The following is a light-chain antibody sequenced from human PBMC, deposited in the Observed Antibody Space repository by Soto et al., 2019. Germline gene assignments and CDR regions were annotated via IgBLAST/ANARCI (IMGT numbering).Light chain of an antibody. Sequence: EIVMTQSPATLSVSPGERATLSCRASQSVSINLAWYQQKPGQAPRLLIYSASTRATGIPARFSGSGSGTEFTLTISSLQSEDFAVYYCHQYNNWPKTFGPGTKVDIK. CDR2: SAS. J-gene: IGKJ3*01. CDR3: HQYNNWPKT. CDR1: QSVSIN. V-gene: IGKV3-15*01.